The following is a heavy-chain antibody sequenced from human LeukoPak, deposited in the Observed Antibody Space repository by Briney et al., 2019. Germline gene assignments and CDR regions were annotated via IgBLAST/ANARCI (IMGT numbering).Heavy chain of an antibody. D-gene: IGHD5-18*01. CDR3: AKAETWIQLWLLGC. V-gene: IGHV3-30*18. J-gene: IGHJ4*02. CDR2: ISYDGSNK. Sequence: PGGSLRLSCAASGFTFSSYGMHWVRQAPGKGLEWVEVISYDGSNKYYADSVKGRFTISRDNSKNTLYLQMNSLRAEDTAVYYCAKAETWIQLWLLGCWGQGTLVTVSS. CDR1: GFTFSSYG.